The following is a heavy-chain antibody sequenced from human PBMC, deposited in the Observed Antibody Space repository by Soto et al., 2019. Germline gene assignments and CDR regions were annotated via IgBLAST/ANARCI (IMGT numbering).Heavy chain of an antibody. CDR3: AKSQYYDFWSGYLPPDY. CDR1: GFTFSSYA. J-gene: IGHJ4*02. Sequence: EVQLLESGGGLVQPGGSLRLSCAASGFTFSSYAMSWVRQAPGKGLEWVSAISGSGGSTYYADSVKGRFTIFRDNSKNTLYLQMNSLRAEDTAVYYCAKSQYYDFWSGYLPPDYWGQGTLVTVSS. CDR2: ISGSGGST. V-gene: IGHV3-23*01. D-gene: IGHD3-3*01.